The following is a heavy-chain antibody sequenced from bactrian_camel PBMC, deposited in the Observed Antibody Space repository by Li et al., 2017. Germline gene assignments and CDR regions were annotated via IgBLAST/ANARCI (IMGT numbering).Heavy chain of an antibody. Sequence: QLVESGGGSVQAGESLRLSCAPPGLSVSDSSMAWFRQSPGKEPEAVAAIRRDDLTAYTDSVKGRFTISKDNTNNNYLQMNSLEPEDTAMYYCAANFGSYCSGPYLARRANFECQGTQFTVS. CDR1: GLSVSDSS. CDR2: IRRDDLT. D-gene: IGHD2*01. V-gene: IGHV3S55*01. J-gene: IGHJ4*01.